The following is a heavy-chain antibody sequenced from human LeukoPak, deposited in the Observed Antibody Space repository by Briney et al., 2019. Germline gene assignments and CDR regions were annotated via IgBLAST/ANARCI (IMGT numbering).Heavy chain of an antibody. Sequence: PGGSLRLSCAASGFTFSTYAMSWVRQAPGKGLEWVSGISGSGGSTYYADSVKGRLTISRDNSKNTLYLQMNSLRAEDTAEYYCAKRGAVAGTLEHDYWGQGTLVTVSS. CDR3: AKRGAVAGTLEHDY. V-gene: IGHV3-23*01. J-gene: IGHJ4*02. D-gene: IGHD6-19*01. CDR2: ISGSGGST. CDR1: GFTFSTYA.